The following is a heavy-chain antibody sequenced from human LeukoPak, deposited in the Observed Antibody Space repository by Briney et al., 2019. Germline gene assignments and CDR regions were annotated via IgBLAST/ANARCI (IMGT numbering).Heavy chain of an antibody. D-gene: IGHD3-22*01. CDR2: ISGSGNSI. J-gene: IGHJ3*02. V-gene: IGHV3-23*01. CDR1: GFTFSNYA. Sequence: GGSLRLSCVASGFTFSNYAMSWVRQAPGKGLERVSAISGSGNSIYYADSVKVRFTISRDNSRNTLYLQMNSLRAEDTAMYYCAKDLKDSSGYWGALDIWGQGTMVAVSS. CDR3: AKDLKDSSGYWGALDI.